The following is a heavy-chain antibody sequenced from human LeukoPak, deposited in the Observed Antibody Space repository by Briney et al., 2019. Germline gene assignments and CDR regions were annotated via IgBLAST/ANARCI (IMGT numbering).Heavy chain of an antibody. J-gene: IGHJ3*02. CDR2: IYYSGST. D-gene: IGHD2-21*02. CDR3: ARVLVVVTAPGEGAFDI. CDR1: GRSISSYY. V-gene: IGHV4-59*01. Sequence: SETLSLTCTVSGRSISSYYWSCLRHPPGRGLEWIGYIYYSGSTNYNPSLKSRVTISVVTSENQFSLKLSSVTAANTAVYYCARVLVVVTAPGEGAFDIWGQGTMVTVSS.